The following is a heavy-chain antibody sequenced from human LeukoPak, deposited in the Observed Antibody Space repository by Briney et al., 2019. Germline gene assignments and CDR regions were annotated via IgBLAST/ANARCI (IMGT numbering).Heavy chain of an antibody. J-gene: IGHJ4*02. CDR3: ARDIVGATSYFDY. D-gene: IGHD1-26*01. CDR1: GYTFTSYD. V-gene: IGHV1-8*01. CDR2: MNPNSGNT. Sequence: ASVKVSCKASGYTFTSYDINWVRQATGQGLEWMGWMNPNSGNTGYAQKFQGRVTMTRDTSTSTVYMELSSLRSEDTAVYYCARDIVGATSYFDYWGQGTLVTVSS.